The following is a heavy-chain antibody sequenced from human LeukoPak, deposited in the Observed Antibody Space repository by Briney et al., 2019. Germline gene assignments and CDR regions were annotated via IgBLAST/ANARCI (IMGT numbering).Heavy chain of an antibody. J-gene: IGHJ4*02. V-gene: IGHV3-7*01. D-gene: IGHD6-13*01. CDR1: GFTFSSHW. CDR2: INKDGSEQ. Sequence: GGCLRLSCAASGFTFSSHWMTWVRQAPGKGPEWVASINKDGSEQDYVDSVKGRFTISRDNAKNSLSLQVSSLRAEDTAVYYCTRGGATSSWYWFFWGQGTLVTVSS. CDR3: TRGGATSSWYWFF.